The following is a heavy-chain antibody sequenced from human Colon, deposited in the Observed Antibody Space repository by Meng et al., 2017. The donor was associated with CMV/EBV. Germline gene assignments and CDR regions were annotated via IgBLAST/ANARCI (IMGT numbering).Heavy chain of an antibody. Sequence: SGYTANGYYIHWVRQAPGQGLEWMGWINPNSGDANYARTFLGRVTMTADTSISTVYMELRGLRSGDTAVYYCAREGTYASSSGLGLWGPGALVTVSS. CDR2: INPNSGDA. CDR1: GYTANGYY. J-gene: IGHJ4*02. D-gene: IGHD6-6*01. CDR3: AREGTYASSSGLGL. V-gene: IGHV1-2*02.